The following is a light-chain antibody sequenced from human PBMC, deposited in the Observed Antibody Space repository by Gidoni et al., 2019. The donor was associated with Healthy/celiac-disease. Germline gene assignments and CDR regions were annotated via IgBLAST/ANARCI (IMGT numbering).Light chain of an antibody. J-gene: IGLJ2*01. V-gene: IGLV2-14*01. CDR3: SSYTSSSTLV. CDR2: DVS. CDR1: SSDVGGYNY. Sequence: QSALTQPASVSGPPGQSITISCTGTSSDVGGYNYVSWYQQHPGKAPKRMIYDVSNRPSGVSNRFSGSKSGNTASLTISGLQAEDEADYYCSSYTSSSTLVFGGGTKLTVL.